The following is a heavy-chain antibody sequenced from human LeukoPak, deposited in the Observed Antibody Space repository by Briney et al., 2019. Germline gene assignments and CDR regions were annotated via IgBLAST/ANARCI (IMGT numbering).Heavy chain of an antibody. J-gene: IGHJ4*02. CDR3: ARGYCSSTSCYPFDY. CDR1: GGSISSSSYY. Sequence: KSSETLSLTCTVSGGSISSSSYYWGWIRQPPGKGLEWIGYIYHSGSTYYNPSLKSRVTISVDRSKNQFSLKLSSVTAADTAVYYCARGYCSSTSCYPFDYWGQGTLVTVSS. D-gene: IGHD2-2*01. V-gene: IGHV4-39*07. CDR2: IYHSGST.